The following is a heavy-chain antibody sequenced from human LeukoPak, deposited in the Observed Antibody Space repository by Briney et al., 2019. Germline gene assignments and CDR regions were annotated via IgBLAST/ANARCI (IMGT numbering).Heavy chain of an antibody. Sequence: GGSLRLSCAASGFTFSSYSMNWVRQAPGKGLEWVANIKQDGSEKYYVDSVKGRFTISRDNAKNSLYLQMNSLRAEDTAVYYCARDRSMITFGGVIVNPIDYWGQGTLVTVSS. J-gene: IGHJ4*02. V-gene: IGHV3-7*01. CDR2: IKQDGSEK. CDR1: GFTFSSYS. D-gene: IGHD3-16*02. CDR3: ARDRSMITFGGVIVNPIDY.